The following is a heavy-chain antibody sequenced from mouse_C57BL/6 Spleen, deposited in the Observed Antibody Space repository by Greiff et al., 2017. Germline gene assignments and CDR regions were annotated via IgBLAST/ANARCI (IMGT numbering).Heavy chain of an antibody. V-gene: IGHV1-75*01. CDR1: GYTFTDYY. CDR2: IFPGSGST. Sequence: QVQLQQSGPELVKPGASVKISCKASGYTFTDYYINWVKQRPGQGLEWIGWIFPGSGSTYYNEKFKGKATRTVDKSSSTASMLLSSLTAEDSAVYVCARGGELLRSYYAMDYWGQGTSVTVSS. J-gene: IGHJ4*01. D-gene: IGHD1-1*01. CDR3: ARGGELLRSYYAMDY.